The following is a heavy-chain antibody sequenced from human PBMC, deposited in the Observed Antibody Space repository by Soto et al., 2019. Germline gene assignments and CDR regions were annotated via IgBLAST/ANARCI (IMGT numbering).Heavy chain of an antibody. CDR3: AKGRGQNWNFDY. Sequence: EVQLLESGGGTVQPGGPLRLSCSASGVTFSSYAMNWFGRPPGNGLEWVSNISGIGGTAYYADSVKGRFSISRDSLVNTLYLQMNSLRAEDTAVYYCAKGRGQNWNFDYWGQGTLVTVSP. D-gene: IGHD1-1*01. V-gene: IGHV3-23*01. J-gene: IGHJ4*02. CDR1: GVTFSSYA. CDR2: ISGIGGTA.